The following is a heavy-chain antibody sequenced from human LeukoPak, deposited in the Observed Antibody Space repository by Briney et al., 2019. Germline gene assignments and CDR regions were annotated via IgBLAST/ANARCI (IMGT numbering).Heavy chain of an antibody. CDR3: ARTVPDHDAFDI. CDR1: GFTFSSYA. D-gene: IGHD4-11*01. CDR2: ISSSGSTI. Sequence: GGSLRLSCAASGFTFSSYAMSWVRQAPGKGLEWVSYISSSGSTIYYADSVKGRFTISRDNAKNSLYLQMNSLRAEDTAVYYCARTVPDHDAFDIWGQGTMVTVSS. V-gene: IGHV3-48*03. J-gene: IGHJ3*02.